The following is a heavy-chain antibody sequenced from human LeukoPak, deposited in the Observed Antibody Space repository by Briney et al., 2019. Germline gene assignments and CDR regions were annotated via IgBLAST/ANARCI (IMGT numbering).Heavy chain of an antibody. J-gene: IGHJ4*02. CDR3: ARRHSVWYHSDY. CDR1: GGSISSGGYY. D-gene: IGHD6-19*01. V-gene: IGHV4-39*01. CDR2: IYYSGST. Sequence: SQTLSLTCTVSGGSISSGGYYWGWIRQPPGKGLEWIGSIYYSGSTYYNPSLKSRVTISVDTSKNQFSLKLSSVTAADTAVYYCARRHSVWYHSDYWGQGTLVTVSS.